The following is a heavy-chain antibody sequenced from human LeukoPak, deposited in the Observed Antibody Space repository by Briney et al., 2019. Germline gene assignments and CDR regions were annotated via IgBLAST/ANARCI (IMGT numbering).Heavy chain of an antibody. D-gene: IGHD6-25*01. CDR2: IYYSGST. Sequence: PSETLSLTCTVSGGSISSSSYYWGWIRQPPGKGLEWIGSIYYSGSTYYNPSLKSRVTISVDTSKNQFSLKLSSVTAADTAVYYCASRSYISGPYWGQGTLVTVSS. CDR1: GGSISSSSYY. V-gene: IGHV4-39*01. CDR3: ASRSYISGPY. J-gene: IGHJ4*02.